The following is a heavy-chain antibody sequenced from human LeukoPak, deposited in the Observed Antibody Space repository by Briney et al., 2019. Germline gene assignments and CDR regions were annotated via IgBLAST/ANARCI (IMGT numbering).Heavy chain of an antibody. CDR1: GFTFSSYW. V-gene: IGHV3-74*01. D-gene: IGHD6-19*01. Sequence: PGGSLRLSCAASGFTFSSYWMYWVRQTPGKGLVWVSRINSDGSSTSYADSVKGRFTISRDNAKNTLYLQMNSLRAEDTAVYYCAKDLYSSGWYDWFDPWGQGTLVTVSS. J-gene: IGHJ5*02. CDR2: INSDGSST. CDR3: AKDLYSSGWYDWFDP.